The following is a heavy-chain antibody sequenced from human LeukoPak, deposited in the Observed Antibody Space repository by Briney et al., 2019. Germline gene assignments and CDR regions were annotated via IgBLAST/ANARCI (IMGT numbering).Heavy chain of an antibody. J-gene: IGHJ4*02. CDR2: ISSGSTI. Sequence: GGPLRLSCAASGFTFSDYYMSWIRQAPGKGLEWVSYISSGSTIYYADSVKGRFTISRDNAKNSLYLQMNSLRAEDTAVYYCARDRWELDYWGQGTLVTVSS. V-gene: IGHV3-11*01. CDR3: ARDRWELDY. CDR1: GFTFSDYY. D-gene: IGHD1-26*01.